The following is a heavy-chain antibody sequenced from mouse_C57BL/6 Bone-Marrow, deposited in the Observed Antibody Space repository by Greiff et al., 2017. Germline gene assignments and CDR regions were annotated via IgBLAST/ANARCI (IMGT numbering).Heavy chain of an antibody. CDR2: ISDGGSYT. D-gene: IGHD2-5*01. CDR1: GFTFSSYA. V-gene: IGHV5-4*01. CDR3: AREGYYSSEGYAMDY. J-gene: IGHJ4*01. Sequence: EVQVVESGGGLVKPGGSLKLSCAASGFTFSSYAMSWVRQSPEKRLEWVATISDGGSYTYYPDNVKGRFTISRDNAKNNLYLQMSHLKSEDTARYYCAREGYYSSEGYAMDYWGQGTSVTVSS.